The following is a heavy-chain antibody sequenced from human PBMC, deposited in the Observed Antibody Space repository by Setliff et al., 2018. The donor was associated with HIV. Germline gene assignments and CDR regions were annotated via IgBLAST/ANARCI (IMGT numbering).Heavy chain of an antibody. J-gene: IGHJ3*02. Sequence: PSETLSLTCTVSGGSISSHYWSWIRQPPGKGLEWIGYIYHSGETNYNPSLKSRVVLSADTSKKEISLRLGSVTTADSAIYYCARGYYYVPSTSTPWSAFDIWGQGTEVTVSS. V-gene: IGHV4-59*11. CDR2: IYHSGET. CDR1: GGSISSHY. D-gene: IGHD3-10*02. CDR3: ARGYYYVPSTSTPWSAFDI.